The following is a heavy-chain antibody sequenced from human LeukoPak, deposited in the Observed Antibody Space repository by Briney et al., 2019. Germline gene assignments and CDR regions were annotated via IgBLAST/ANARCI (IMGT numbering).Heavy chain of an antibody. CDR1: GGSISSSSYY. D-gene: IGHD2-21*02. J-gene: IGHJ4*02. CDR2: IYYSGST. V-gene: IGHV4-39*01. Sequence: PSETLSLTCTVSGGSISSSSYYWGWIRQPPEKGLEWIGSIYYSGSTYYNPSLKSRVTISVDTSKNQFSLKLSSVTAADTAVYYCARQEYCGGDCYSQYFGYWGQGTLVTVSS. CDR3: ARQEYCGGDCYSQYFGY.